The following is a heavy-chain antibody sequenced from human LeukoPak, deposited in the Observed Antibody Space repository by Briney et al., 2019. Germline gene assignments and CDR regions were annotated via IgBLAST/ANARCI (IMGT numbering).Heavy chain of an antibody. CDR1: VYSFSRYV. V-gene: IGHV1-18*01. CDR2: ISGYNGNT. CDR3: ARDDYGGNSGLFDY. D-gene: IGHD4-23*01. J-gene: IGHJ4*02. Sequence: ASVKVSCKASVYSFSRYVISWLRQAPGQGLEWMGWISGYNGNTKYAQKLQGRVTMTTDTSTITAHMELRSLRYDDTAVYYCARDDYGGNSGLFDYWGQGTLVTVSS.